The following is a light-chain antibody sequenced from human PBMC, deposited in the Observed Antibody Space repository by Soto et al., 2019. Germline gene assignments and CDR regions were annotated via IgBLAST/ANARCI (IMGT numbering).Light chain of an antibody. CDR1: QDLVSDY. CDR3: QRYGRSPTWT. J-gene: IGKJ1*01. Sequence: EIALTQSPGTLSLAPGERATLYCRASQDLVSDYLAWYQQKPGQPPRLLIFGASLRATGIPDRFSGSGSGTDFTLNINTIEPEDSAVYYCQRYGRSPTWTFGQGTKVEIK. CDR2: GAS. V-gene: IGKV3-20*01.